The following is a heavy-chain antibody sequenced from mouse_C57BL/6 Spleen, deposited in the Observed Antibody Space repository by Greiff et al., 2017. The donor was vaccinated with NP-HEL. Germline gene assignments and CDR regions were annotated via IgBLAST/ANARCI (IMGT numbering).Heavy chain of an antibody. CDR1: GYTFTEYT. J-gene: IGHJ4*01. Sequence: QVQLKESGAELVKPGASVKLSCKASGYTFTEYTIHWVKQRSGQGLEWIGWFYPGSGSIKYNEKFKDKATLTADKSSSTVYMELSRLTSEDSAVYFCARHEGKGEHWGYYAMDYWGQGTSVTVSS. V-gene: IGHV1-62-2*01. CDR3: ARHEGKGEHWGYYAMDY. D-gene: IGHD4-1*01. CDR2: FYPGSGSI.